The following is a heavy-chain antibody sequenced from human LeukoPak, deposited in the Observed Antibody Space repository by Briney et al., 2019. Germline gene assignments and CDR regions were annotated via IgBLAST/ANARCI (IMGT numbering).Heavy chain of an antibody. J-gene: IGHJ4*02. CDR1: GYTFTGYY. V-gene: IGHV1-2*02. CDR3: ARDWSIAVAGIDY. D-gene: IGHD6-19*01. Sequence: ASVKVSCKASGYTFTGYYMHWVRQAHGQGLEWMGWINPNSGGTNYAQKFQGRVTMTRDTSISTAYMELSRLRSDDTAVYYCARDWSIAVAGIDYWGQGTLVTVSS. CDR2: INPNSGGT.